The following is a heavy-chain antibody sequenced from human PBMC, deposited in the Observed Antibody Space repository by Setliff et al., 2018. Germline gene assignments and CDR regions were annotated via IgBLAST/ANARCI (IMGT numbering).Heavy chain of an antibody. V-gene: IGHV1-69*13. D-gene: IGHD3-10*01. Sequence: SVKVSCKASGGSFSNYAIIWVRQAPGQGPEWMGGIIPIYGSTNNAEKFQGRVTFSADESMSTVYMELSSLTSADTALYYCARDALYDSNDRDSYYGNWLDPWGQGTLVTVSS. CDR3: ARDALYDSNDRDSYYGNWLDP. CDR1: GGSFSNYA. J-gene: IGHJ5*02. CDR2: IIPIYGST.